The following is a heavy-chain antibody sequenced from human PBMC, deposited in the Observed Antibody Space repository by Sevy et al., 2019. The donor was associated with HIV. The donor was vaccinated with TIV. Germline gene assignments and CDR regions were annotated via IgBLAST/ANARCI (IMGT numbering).Heavy chain of an antibody. D-gene: IGHD3-9*01. V-gene: IGHV1-18*01. J-gene: IGHJ4*02. CDR3: ARDQTRDILTGYEGSFDY. Sequence: ASVKVSCKASGYTFTSYGISWVRQAPGQGLEWMGWISAYNGNTNYAQKLQGRATMTTDTSTSTAYMELRSLRSDDTAVYYCARDQTRDILTGYEGSFDYWGQGTLVTVSS. CDR2: ISAYNGNT. CDR1: GYTFTSYG.